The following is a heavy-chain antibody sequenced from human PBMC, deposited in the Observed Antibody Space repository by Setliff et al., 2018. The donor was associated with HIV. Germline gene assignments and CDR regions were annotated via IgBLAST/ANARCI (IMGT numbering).Heavy chain of an antibody. CDR2: ISGYNGNT. J-gene: IGHJ3*01. V-gene: IGHV1-18*01. CDR3: ARVPYRSAWFSGGHDAFDV. D-gene: IGHD6-19*01. Sequence: ASVKVSCKASGYTFSSYGISWVRQAPGQGLGWMGWISGYNGNTKYVQKLQGRVTMTTDTSTRTVYMELRSLRHDDTAEYFCARVPYRSAWFSGGHDAFDVWGQGTMVTVSS. CDR1: GYTFSSYG.